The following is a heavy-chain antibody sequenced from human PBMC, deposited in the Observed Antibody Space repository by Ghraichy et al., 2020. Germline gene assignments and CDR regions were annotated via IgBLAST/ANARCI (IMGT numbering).Heavy chain of an antibody. CDR2: VWFDGSHR. D-gene: IGHD7-27*01. Sequence: WGSLRLSCATSGFTFSSYGMHWVRQAPGKGLEWVAIVWFDGSHRNYAHSVKGRFTISRDNSKNTLYLQMNNLRVEDTAVYYCARGTGTTDYWGQEPWSPSPQ. CDR3: ARGTGTTDY. CDR1: GFTFSSYG. V-gene: IGHV3-33*01. J-gene: IGHJ4*01.